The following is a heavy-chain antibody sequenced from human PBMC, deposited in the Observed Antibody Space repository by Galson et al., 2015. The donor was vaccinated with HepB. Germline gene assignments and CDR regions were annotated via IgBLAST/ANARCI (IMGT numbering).Heavy chain of an antibody. J-gene: IGHJ6*02. CDR3: ARLYSGYDPPVYYYYYYGMDV. D-gene: IGHD5-12*01. CDR2: ISAYNGNT. CDR1: GGTFSSYT. Sequence: SVKVSCKASGGTFSSYTISWVRQAPGQGLEWMGWISAYNGNTNYAQKLQGRVTMTTDTSTSTAYMELRSLRSDDTAVYYCARLYSGYDPPVYYYYYYGMDVWGQGTTVTVSS. V-gene: IGHV1-18*01.